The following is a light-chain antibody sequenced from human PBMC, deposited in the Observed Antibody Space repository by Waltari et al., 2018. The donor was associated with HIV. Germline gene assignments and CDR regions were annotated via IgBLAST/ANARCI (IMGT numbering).Light chain of an antibody. V-gene: IGLV2-14*03. CDR1: DSDFGYGNF. J-gene: IGLJ2*01. Sequence: SVVTQPASVSGFPGQSVTISCTGTDSDFGYGNFVSWYKQHPGKAPKVILFEVASRASGVDDRFSGSKSGNTASLTISGLRTEDEANYYCSSFTKDFTVIFGGGTKVTIL. CDR2: EVA. CDR3: SSFTKDFTVI.